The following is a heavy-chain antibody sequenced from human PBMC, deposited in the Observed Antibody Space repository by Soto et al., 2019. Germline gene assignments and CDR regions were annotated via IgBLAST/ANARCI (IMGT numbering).Heavy chain of an antibody. CDR2: INPGDGNR. CDR3: ARDRLRGYDSSGFYS. Sequence: ASVKVSCKASGYTFTSYAMHWVRQAPGQRLEWMGWINPGDGNRNFSQKFQGRVTMTTATSTSTVFLELRSLKSEDTAIYYCARDRLRGYDSSGFYSWGQGTMVTVS. J-gene: IGHJ4*02. CDR1: GYTFTSYA. D-gene: IGHD3-22*01. V-gene: IGHV1-3*01.